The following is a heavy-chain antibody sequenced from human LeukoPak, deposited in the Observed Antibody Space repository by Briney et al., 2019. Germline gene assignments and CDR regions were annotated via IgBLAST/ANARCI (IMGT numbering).Heavy chain of an antibody. V-gene: IGHV4-39*01. CDR1: GGSISSSSYY. Sequence: SETLSLTCTVSGGSISSSSYYWGWIRQPPGKGLEWIGSIYYSGSTYYNPSLKSRVTISVDTSKNQFSLKLSSVTVADTAVYYCARQDYGDANWFDPWGQGTLVTVSS. D-gene: IGHD4-17*01. CDR3: ARQDYGDANWFDP. J-gene: IGHJ5*02. CDR2: IYYSGST.